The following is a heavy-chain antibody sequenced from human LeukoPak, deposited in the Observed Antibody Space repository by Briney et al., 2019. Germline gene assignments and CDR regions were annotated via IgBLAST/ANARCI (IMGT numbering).Heavy chain of an antibody. CDR1: GGSISSYY. CDR2: IYYSGST. Sequence: KPSETLSLTRTVPGGSISSYYWSWIRQPPGKGPEWIGYIYYSGSTNYNPSLKSRVTISVDTSKNQFSLKLSSVTAADTAVYYCARAMVGATPFQHWGQGTLVTVSS. D-gene: IGHD1-26*01. V-gene: IGHV4-59*01. J-gene: IGHJ1*01. CDR3: ARAMVGATPFQH.